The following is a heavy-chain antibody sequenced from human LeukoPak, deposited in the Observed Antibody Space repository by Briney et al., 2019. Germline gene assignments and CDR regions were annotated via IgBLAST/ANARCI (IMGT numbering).Heavy chain of an antibody. CDR1: GFTFSSYA. D-gene: IGHD4-17*01. V-gene: IGHV3-23*01. Sequence: GGSLRLSCAASGFTFSSYAMSWVRQAPGKGLEWVSAISGSGGSTYYADSVKGRFTISRDNSKNTLCLQMNSLRAEDTAVYYCAKDGTVTTGHFDYWGQGTLVTVSS. J-gene: IGHJ4*02. CDR2: ISGSGGST. CDR3: AKDGTVTTGHFDY.